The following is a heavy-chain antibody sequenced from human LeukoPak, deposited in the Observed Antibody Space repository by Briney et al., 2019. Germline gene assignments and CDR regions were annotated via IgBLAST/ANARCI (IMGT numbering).Heavy chain of an antibody. Sequence: GGSLRLSCVASGLTFRSHWMSWVRQAPGKGLEWVANIKSDGSEKYYVDSVEGRFTISRDNAKNSLFLQMNSLRAEDTAVYYCVPITMVRGDTPPYFDYWGQGTLVTVSS. V-gene: IGHV3-7*01. CDR1: GLTFRSHW. D-gene: IGHD3-10*01. CDR3: VPITMVRGDTPPYFDY. CDR2: IKSDGSEK. J-gene: IGHJ4*02.